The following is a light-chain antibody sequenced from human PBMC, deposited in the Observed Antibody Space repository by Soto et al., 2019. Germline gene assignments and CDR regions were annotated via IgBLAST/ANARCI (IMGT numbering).Light chain of an antibody. J-gene: IGKJ1*01. CDR1: QSISGT. V-gene: IGKV3-15*01. CDR2: GAS. CDR3: QQYGTSPET. Sequence: EIVMTQSPAPLSVSPGGRATLSCRASQSISGTLAWYQQKPGQAPRLLIYGASTRATSFPARFSGSGSGTDFTLTISRLEPEDLAVYYCQQYGTSPETFGQGTKVDIK.